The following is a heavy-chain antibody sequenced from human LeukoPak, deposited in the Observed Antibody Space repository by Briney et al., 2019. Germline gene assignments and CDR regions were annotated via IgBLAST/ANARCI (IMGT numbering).Heavy chain of an antibody. D-gene: IGHD3-22*01. CDR2: ISSSSSTI. CDR3: ARGAYYYED. Sequence: PGGSLRLSCAASGFTFSSHCMNWVRQAPGKGLEWVSYISSSSSTIYYADSVKGRFTISRDNAKNSLYLQMNSLRAEDTAVYYCARGAYYYEDWGQGTLVTVSS. V-gene: IGHV3-48*01. J-gene: IGHJ4*02. CDR1: GFTFSSHC.